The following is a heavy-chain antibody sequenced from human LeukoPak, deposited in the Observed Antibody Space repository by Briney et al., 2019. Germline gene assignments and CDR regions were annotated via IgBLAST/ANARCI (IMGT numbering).Heavy chain of an antibody. D-gene: IGHD6-19*01. CDR1: GYTFTGYY. V-gene: IGHV1-46*01. Sequence: VASVKVSCKASGYTFTGYYMHWVRQAPGQGLEWMGIINPSGGSTSYAQKFQGRVTMTRDTSTSTVYMELSSLRSEDTAVYYCARSTGYSSGWQYYYYYMDVWGKGTTVTISS. CDR3: ARSTGYSSGWQYYYYYMDV. J-gene: IGHJ6*03. CDR2: INPSGGST.